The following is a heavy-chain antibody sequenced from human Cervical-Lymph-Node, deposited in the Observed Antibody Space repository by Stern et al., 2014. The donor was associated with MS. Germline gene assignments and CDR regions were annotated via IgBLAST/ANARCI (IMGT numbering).Heavy chain of an antibody. CDR3: ARGSNGYNPKY. D-gene: IGHD5-24*01. V-gene: IGHV1-69*01. CDR2: IIPIFGTA. Sequence: VQLVESRAEVKKPGSSVKVSCKASGGTFSSYAISWVRQAPGQGLERMGGIIPIFGTANYAQKFQGRVTITADESTSTAYMELSSLRSEDTAVYYCARGSNGYNPKYWGRGTLVTVSS. CDR1: GGTFSSYA. J-gene: IGHJ4*02.